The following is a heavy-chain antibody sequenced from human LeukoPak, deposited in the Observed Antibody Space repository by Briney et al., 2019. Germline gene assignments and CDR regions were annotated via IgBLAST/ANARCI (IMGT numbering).Heavy chain of an antibody. CDR2: IKQDGSQK. CDR3: ARGGTYDI. CDR1: GYTFSMYW. J-gene: IGHJ3*02. Sequence: GGSLRLSCVAPGYTFSMYWMTWFRQAPGKGLEWVANIKQDGSQKDYVDSVKGRFSISRDNAKKSLYLQMNSLRDEDTAVYYCARGGTYDIWGPGTRVTVSS. V-gene: IGHV3-7*01.